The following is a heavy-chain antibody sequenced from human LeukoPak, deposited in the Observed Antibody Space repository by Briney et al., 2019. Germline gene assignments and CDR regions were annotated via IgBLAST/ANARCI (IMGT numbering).Heavy chain of an antibody. D-gene: IGHD6-19*01. CDR1: GGTFSSYA. V-gene: IGHV1-69*04. CDR3: AIISVADYFDY. CDR2: IIPILGIA. Sequence: SVKVSRKASGGTFSSYAISWVRQAPGQGLEWMGRIIPILGIANYAQKFQGRVTITADKSTSTAYMELSSLRSEDTAVYYCAIISVADYFDYWGQGTLVTVSS. J-gene: IGHJ4*02.